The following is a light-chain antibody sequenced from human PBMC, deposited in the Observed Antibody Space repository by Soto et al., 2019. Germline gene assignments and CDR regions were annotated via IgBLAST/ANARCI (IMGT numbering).Light chain of an antibody. CDR3: QQSYSPRLT. J-gene: IGKJ4*01. V-gene: IGKV1-39*01. CDR2: AAS. CDR1: QSISSD. Sequence: DIPMSQSPASLSSSVGDRVTITCRASQSISSDLNRYQQNPGKGPKILISAASSLQSGVTLRFSGSGSETDFTLTIISSQDEAFATCQCQQSYSPRLTFGGGTKVDIK.